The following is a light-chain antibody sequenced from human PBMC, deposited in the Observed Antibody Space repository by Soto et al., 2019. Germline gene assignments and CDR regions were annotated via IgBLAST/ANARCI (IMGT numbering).Light chain of an antibody. Sequence: AIRMTQSPFSLSASVGDRVTITCWASQGISSYLAWYQQKPAKAPKLFIYDASSLQSGVPSRFSGSGSGTDYTLTISSLQPEDFATYYCQQYYSTPPTFGGGTKVEIK. V-gene: IGKV1D-43*01. CDR1: QGISSY. CDR2: DAS. J-gene: IGKJ4*01. CDR3: QQYYSTPPT.